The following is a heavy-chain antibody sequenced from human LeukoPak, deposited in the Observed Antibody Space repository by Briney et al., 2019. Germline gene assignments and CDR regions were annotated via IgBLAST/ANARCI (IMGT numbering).Heavy chain of an antibody. V-gene: IGHV4-34*01. D-gene: IGHD2-2*01. CDR1: GGSFSGYY. CDR3: ARLLPPQQQSSPHYYNYMDV. J-gene: IGHJ6*03. CDR2: INHSGST. Sequence: PSETLSLTCAVYGGSFSGYYWSWIRQPPGKGLEWIGEINHSGSTNYNPSLKSRVTISVDTSKKQFSLKLSSVTAADTAVYYCARLLPPQQQSSPHYYNYMDVWGKGTTVTVSS.